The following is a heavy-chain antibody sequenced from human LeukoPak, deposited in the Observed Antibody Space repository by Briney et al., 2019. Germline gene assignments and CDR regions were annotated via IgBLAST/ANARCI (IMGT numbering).Heavy chain of an antibody. D-gene: IGHD3-10*01. CDR1: GFIFSSYG. CDR2: ISGSGGST. J-gene: IGHJ4*02. CDR3: AKTYYYGSGSYYTDY. V-gene: IGHV3-23*01. Sequence: GGSLRLSCAASGFIFSSYGMSWVRQAPGKGLEWVSAISGSGGSTYYADSVKGRFTISRDNSKNTLYLQMNSLRAEDTAVYYCAKTYYYGSGSYYTDYWGQGTLVTVSS.